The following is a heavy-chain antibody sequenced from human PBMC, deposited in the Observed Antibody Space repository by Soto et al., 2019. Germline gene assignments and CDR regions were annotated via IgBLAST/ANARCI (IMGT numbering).Heavy chain of an antibody. CDR3: AGVSHTRDGWLPYGIDV. V-gene: IGHV1-69*13. CDR1: GGTFSSYA. J-gene: IGHJ6*02. D-gene: IGHD6-19*01. CDR2: IIPIFGTA. Sequence: SVKVSCKASGGTFSSYAISWVRQAPGQGLEWMGGIIPIFGTANYAQKFQGRVTITADESTSTAYMELSSLRSEDTAVYYCAGVSHTRDGWLPYGIDVRAQRTTVIVSS.